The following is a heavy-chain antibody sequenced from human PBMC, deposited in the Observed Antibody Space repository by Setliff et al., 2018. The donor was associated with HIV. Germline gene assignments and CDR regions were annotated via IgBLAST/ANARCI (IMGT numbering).Heavy chain of an antibody. CDR3: ARVVDTSGGYWGSFYRYMDV. J-gene: IGHJ6*03. CDR1: GYNFTSHD. Sequence: GASVKVSCKASGYNFTSHDINWVRQAPGQGFEWMGWMNHKSGNTGYAQKFQGRVTMSEDTSTDTAYMELTSLRSEDTAVYYCARVVDTSGGYWGSFYRYMDVWGKGTTVTVSS. CDR2: MNHKSGNT. V-gene: IGHV1-8*01. D-gene: IGHD3-10*01.